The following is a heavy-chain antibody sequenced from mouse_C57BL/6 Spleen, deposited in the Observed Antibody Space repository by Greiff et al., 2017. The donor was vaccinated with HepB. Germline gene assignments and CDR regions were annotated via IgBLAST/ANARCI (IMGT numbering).Heavy chain of an antibody. CDR1: GYTFTEYT. Sequence: VQGVESGAELVKPGASVKLSCKASGYTFTEYTIHWVKQRSGQGLEWIGWFYPGSGSIKYNEKFKDKATLTADKSSSTVYMELSRLTSEDSAVYFCARHEDDYGSRYYFDYWGQGTTLTVSS. J-gene: IGHJ2*01. V-gene: IGHV1-62-2*01. CDR2: FYPGSGSI. D-gene: IGHD1-1*01. CDR3: ARHEDDYGSRYYFDY.